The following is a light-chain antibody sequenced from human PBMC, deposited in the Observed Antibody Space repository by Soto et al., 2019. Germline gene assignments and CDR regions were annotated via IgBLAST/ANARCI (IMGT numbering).Light chain of an antibody. CDR2: NNY. CDR3: AAWDGSPAKV. CDR1: SSNIGSNN. J-gene: IGLJ2*01. Sequence: QSVLTQPPSASGTPGQRVTISCSGSSSNIGSNNVNWYQQLPGSAPKLLIYNNYQRPSGVPDRFSGSKSGTSASLAISGLQSEDEAHYYCAAWDGSPAKVFGGGTKLTVL. V-gene: IGLV1-44*01.